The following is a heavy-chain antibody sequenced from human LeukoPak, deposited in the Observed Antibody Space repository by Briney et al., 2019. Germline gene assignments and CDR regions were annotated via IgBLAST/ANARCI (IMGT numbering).Heavy chain of an antibody. D-gene: IGHD6-13*01. V-gene: IGHV4-4*07. CDR1: GGSISSYY. Sequence: SETLSLTCTVSGGSISSYYWSWIRQPAGKGLEWIGRIYTSGSTNYNPSLKSRVTMSVDTSKNQFSLKLSSVTAADTAVYYCAGGAAGPKVAPFDYWGQGTLVTVSS. CDR2: IYTSGST. CDR3: AGGAAGPKVAPFDY. J-gene: IGHJ4*02.